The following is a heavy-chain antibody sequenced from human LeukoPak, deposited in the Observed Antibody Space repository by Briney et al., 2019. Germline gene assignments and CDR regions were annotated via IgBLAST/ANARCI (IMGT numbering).Heavy chain of an antibody. J-gene: IGHJ6*03. Sequence: GGSLRLSCAASGFTFSSYVMHGVRQAPGKGLEGVAVIWYDGSDKYYADSVKGRFTISRDNYKNTLYLQMNSLRAEDTAVYYCAKDKDYGYYMDVWGKGTTVTVSS. CDR3: AKDKDYGYYMDV. V-gene: IGHV3-33*06. D-gene: IGHD3-16*01. CDR2: IWYDGSDK. CDR1: GFTFSSYV.